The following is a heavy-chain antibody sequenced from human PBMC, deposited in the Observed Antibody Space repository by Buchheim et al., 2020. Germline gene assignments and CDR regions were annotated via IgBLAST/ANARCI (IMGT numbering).Heavy chain of an antibody. V-gene: IGHV3-7*01. CDR3: ARDVTHPIDS. CDR1: GFTFSDYW. J-gene: IGHJ4*02. Sequence: EVELVESGGTLVQPGGSLRLSCAASGFTFSDYWMTWVRQAPGKGLEWVANIKEDGSQKYYVDSVKGRFNISRANAKNSLFLQMNSLKVEDTAVYFCARDVTHPIDSWGQGTL. D-gene: IGHD2-15*01. CDR2: IKEDGSQK.